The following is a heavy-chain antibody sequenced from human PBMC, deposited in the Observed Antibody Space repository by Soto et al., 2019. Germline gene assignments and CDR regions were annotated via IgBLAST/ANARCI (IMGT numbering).Heavy chain of an antibody. J-gene: IGHJ6*02. CDR2: IDWDDDK. D-gene: IGHD2-21*01. V-gene: IGHV2-70*01. Sequence: SCPTLVNPTQTLTLTCSFSGFSLSTSGMCVSWIRQPPGKALEWLALIDWDDDKYYSTSLKTRLTISKDTSKNQVVLTMTNTDPGDTATYYRARICGGLSVDVWGHGTTVTVS. CDR3: ARICGGLSVDV. CDR1: GFSLSTSGMC.